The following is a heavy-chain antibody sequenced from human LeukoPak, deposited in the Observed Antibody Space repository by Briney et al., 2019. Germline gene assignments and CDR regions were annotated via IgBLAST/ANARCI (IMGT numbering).Heavy chain of an antibody. CDR3: ARAGGLSSGYWDY. CDR1: EFTFSSYW. Sequence: GGSLRLSCAASEFTFSSYWMNWVRQAPGKGLEWVSLISSSSRFIYYGDSVKGRFTISRDNAKKSLYLQMNSLRAEDTAIYYCARAGGLSSGYWDYWGQGTLVTVSS. J-gene: IGHJ4*02. D-gene: IGHD3-22*01. CDR2: ISSSSRFI. V-gene: IGHV3-21*04.